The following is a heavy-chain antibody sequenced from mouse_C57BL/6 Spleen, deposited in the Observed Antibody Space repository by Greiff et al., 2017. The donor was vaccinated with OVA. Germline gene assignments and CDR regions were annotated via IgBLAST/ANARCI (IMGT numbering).Heavy chain of an antibody. V-gene: IGHV1-26*01. CDR3: ARDGNYDLDY. J-gene: IGHJ2*01. D-gene: IGHD1-1*01. CDR1: GYTFTDYY. CDR2: INPNNGGT. Sequence: VQLKQSGPELVKPGASVKISCKASGYTFTDYYMNWVKQSHGKSLEWIGDINPNNGGTSYNQKFKGKATLTVDKSSSTAYMEIRSLTSEDSAVYYCARDGNYDLDYWGQGTTLTVSS.